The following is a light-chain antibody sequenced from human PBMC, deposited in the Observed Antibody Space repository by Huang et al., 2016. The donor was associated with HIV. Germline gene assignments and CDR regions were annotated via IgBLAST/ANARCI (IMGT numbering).Light chain of an antibody. CDR2: GAS. CDR3: QQYDNLYT. J-gene: IGKJ2*01. V-gene: IGKV1-33*01. Sequence: IQMTQSPASLSASVGDRVTISCQASQDIRNYLNWYQQKPGKAPTLLIYGASNLETGVPSRFSGNGSGTDFTITISSLQSEDIATYYCQQYDNLYTFGQGTKLEIK. CDR1: QDIRNY.